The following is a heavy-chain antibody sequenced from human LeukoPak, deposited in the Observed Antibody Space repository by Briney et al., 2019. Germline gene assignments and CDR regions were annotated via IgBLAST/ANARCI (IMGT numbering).Heavy chain of an antibody. V-gene: IGHV1-3*01. CDR3: ARDGRFYDYVWGSYRTNWFDP. CDR1: GYTFTSYA. CDR2: INAGNGNT. Sequence: GASVKVSCKASGYTFTSYAMQWVRQAPGQRLEWMGWINAGNGNTKYSQKFQGRVTITRDTSASTAYMELSSLRSEDTAVYYCARDGRFYDYVWGSYRTNWFDPWDQGTLVTVSS. J-gene: IGHJ5*02. D-gene: IGHD3-16*02.